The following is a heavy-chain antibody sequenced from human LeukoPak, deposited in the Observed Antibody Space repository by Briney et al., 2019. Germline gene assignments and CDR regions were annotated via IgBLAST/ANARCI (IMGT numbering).Heavy chain of an antibody. CDR3: ARFYDSTGYYSGGNFDY. V-gene: IGHV3-20*04. Sequence: PGGSLRLSCTVSGFTFDHYGMSWVRQAPGKGLEWVSGINWNGGSTGYADSVKARFTISRDKAKNSLYLQMNSLRAEDTALYYCARFYDSTGYYSGGNFDYWGQGTLVTVSS. CDR2: INWNGGST. J-gene: IGHJ4*02. D-gene: IGHD3-22*01. CDR1: GFTFDHYG.